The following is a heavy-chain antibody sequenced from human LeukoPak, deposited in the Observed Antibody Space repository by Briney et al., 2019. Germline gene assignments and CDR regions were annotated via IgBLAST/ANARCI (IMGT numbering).Heavy chain of an antibody. J-gene: IGHJ5*02. CDR3: ARGWIVVVPAAKMNWFDP. D-gene: IGHD2-2*01. CDR1: GFIFTGYY. CDR2: INPNTGGT. Sequence: ASVKVSCKTSGFIFTGYYIHWVRQAPGQGLEWLGRINPNTGGTDLGQKFQGRVTLTRDTSISTAYMDLTKLTSDESAVYYCARGWIVVVPAAKMNWFDPWGQGTLVTVSS. V-gene: IGHV1-2*06.